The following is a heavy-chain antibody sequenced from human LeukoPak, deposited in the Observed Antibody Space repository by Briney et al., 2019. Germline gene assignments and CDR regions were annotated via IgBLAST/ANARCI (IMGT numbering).Heavy chain of an antibody. Sequence: QPGGSLRQSRSPSGFTFSNHAMTWVRQAPGKGLDWVSTINISGGSTFYADSVEGGFTIYRDNSKNTLSLQMNRLRAEDTGIYYCAKGESKDYLNYFDYLNYYDHWGQGDLVTVSS. CDR3: AKGESKDYLNYFDYLNYYDH. J-gene: IGHJ4*02. CDR2: INISGGST. D-gene: IGHD2/OR15-2a*01. V-gene: IGHV3-23*01. CDR1: GFTFSNHA.